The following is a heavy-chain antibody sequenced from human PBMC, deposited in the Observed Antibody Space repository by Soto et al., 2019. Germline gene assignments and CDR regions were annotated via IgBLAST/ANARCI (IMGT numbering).Heavy chain of an antibody. J-gene: IGHJ6*03. CDR1: GFIFDDFD. Sequence: EVQLVESGGGLVQPGRSLRLSCVASGFIFDDFDMHWVRQVPGKGLEWVSHITWNSGTTGYADSVKGRFTISRDSAKKSLYLQMNSLRVGDTALYYGPKDLGGWGYMDVWGKGTTFMVSS. V-gene: IGHV3-9*01. D-gene: IGHD3-16*01. CDR2: ITWNSGTT. CDR3: PKDLGGWGYMDV.